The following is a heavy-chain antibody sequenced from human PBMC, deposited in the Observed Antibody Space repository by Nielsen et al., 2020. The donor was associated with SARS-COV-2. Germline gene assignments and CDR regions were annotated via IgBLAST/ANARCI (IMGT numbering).Heavy chain of an antibody. V-gene: IGHV3-48*01. CDR2: ISSSSSTI. CDR3: ASGALYFDY. D-gene: IGHD4/OR15-4a*01. Sequence: GESLKISCAASGFTFSSYSMNWVRQAPGKGLEWVSYISSSSSTIYYADSVKGRFTISRDNAKNSLYLQMNSLRAEDTAVYYCASGALYFDYWGQGTLVTVSS. CDR1: GFTFSSYS. J-gene: IGHJ4*02.